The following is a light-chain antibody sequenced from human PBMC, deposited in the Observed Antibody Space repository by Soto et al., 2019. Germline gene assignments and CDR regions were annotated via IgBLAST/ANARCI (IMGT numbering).Light chain of an antibody. CDR3: QHHNSYSQT. CDR1: QSISYY. Sequence: DIQLTQSPPTLSASVGDRVTITCRASQSISYYLAWYQQMPGKAPKLLIYGASSLQSGVPSRFSGSGSGTEFTLNISSLQPDDFATYFCQHHNSYSQTCGQETKVEIK. J-gene: IGKJ1*01. V-gene: IGKV1-5*01. CDR2: GAS.